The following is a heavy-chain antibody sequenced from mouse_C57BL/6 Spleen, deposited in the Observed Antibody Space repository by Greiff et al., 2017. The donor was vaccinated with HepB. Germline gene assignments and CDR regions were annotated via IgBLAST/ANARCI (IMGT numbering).Heavy chain of an antibody. CDR2: LSSGSSTI. D-gene: IGHD2-3*01. CDR1: GFTFSDYG. J-gene: IGHJ2*01. V-gene: IGHV5-17*01. Sequence: EVKLVESGGGLVKPGGSLKLSCAASGFTFSDYGMHWVRQAPEKGLEWVAYLSSGSSTIYYADTVKGRFTISRDNATNTLFLQRTSLRSEDTAMYYCARDGYYYFDYWGQGTTLTVSS. CDR3: ARDGYYYFDY.